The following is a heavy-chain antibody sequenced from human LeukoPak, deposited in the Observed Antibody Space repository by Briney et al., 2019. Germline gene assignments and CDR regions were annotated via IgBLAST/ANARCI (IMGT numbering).Heavy chain of an antibody. V-gene: IGHV4-31*03. CDR2: IYYTGSI. D-gene: IGHD3-10*01. CDR1: GASISTAGYY. Sequence: SETLSLTCTFSGASISTAGYYWTWIRQSPGGGLEWIGYIYYTGSIDYNPSLKSRLTMSLDTSKNQFSLKLRSVTAADTAIYYCARDHSYYFGSQTSTLDVWGQGTAVTVSS. J-gene: IGHJ6*02. CDR3: ARDHSYYFGSQTSTLDV.